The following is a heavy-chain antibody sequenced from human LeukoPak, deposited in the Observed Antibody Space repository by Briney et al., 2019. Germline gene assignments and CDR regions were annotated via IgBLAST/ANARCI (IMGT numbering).Heavy chain of an antibody. Sequence: GGSLRLSCVASGFTFSSYAMSRVRQAPGKGLEWVSSISSSSSYIYYADSVKGRFTISRDKAKNSMYLQMNSLRAEDTAVYYCARDRHYYGSGCYAFDIWGQGTMVTVSS. CDR1: GFTFSSYA. J-gene: IGHJ3*02. D-gene: IGHD3-10*01. V-gene: IGHV3-21*01. CDR2: ISSSSSYI. CDR3: ARDRHYYGSGCYAFDI.